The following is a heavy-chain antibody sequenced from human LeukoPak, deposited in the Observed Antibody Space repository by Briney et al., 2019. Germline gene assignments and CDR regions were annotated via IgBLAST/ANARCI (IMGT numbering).Heavy chain of an antibody. J-gene: IGHJ6*02. CDR2: ISNSSRYI. CDR3: AKDLGGCSGGSCCSYYYYDGMDV. CDR1: GFTFSSYR. D-gene: IGHD2-15*01. V-gene: IGHV3-21*01. Sequence: GGSLRLSCAASGFTFSSYRMNWVRQAPGRGLEWVASISNSSRYIYYKEEVKGRFTIARDNGKNSLYLQMNSLRAEDTAVYYCAKDLGGCSGGSCCSYYYYDGMDVWGQGTTVTVSS.